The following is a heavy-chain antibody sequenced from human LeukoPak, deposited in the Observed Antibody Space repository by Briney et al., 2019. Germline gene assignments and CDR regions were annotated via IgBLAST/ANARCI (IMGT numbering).Heavy chain of an antibody. J-gene: IGHJ3*02. CDR2: INPSGGGT. V-gene: IGHV1-46*01. CDR3: ARESYGDYLPHAFDI. Sequence: ASVKVSCKASGYTFTNYYMHWVRQAPGQGLEWMGIINPSGGGTSYAQKFQGRVTMTRDMSTSTVYMELSSLRSEDTAVYYCARESYGDYLPHAFDIWGQGTMVTVSS. CDR1: GYTFTNYY. D-gene: IGHD4-17*01.